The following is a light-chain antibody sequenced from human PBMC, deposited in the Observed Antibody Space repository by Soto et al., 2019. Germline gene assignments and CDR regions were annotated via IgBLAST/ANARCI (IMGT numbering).Light chain of an antibody. CDR3: QQRSIWPLT. CDR2: DAS. CDR1: QSINTF. J-gene: IGKJ4*01. Sequence: EVLLTQSPATLSVSPGESVTLSCRASQSINTFLAWYQQKPGQAPRLLIYDASSSAAGVPARFSGRGSGTDFTLTINSLESEDFAVYHCQQRSIWPLTFGGGTRVE. V-gene: IGKV3-11*01.